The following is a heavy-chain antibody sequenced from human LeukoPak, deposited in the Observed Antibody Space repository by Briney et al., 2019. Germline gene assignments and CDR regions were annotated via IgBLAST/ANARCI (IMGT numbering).Heavy chain of an antibody. CDR2: IYYSGST. J-gene: IGHJ3*02. Sequence: SETLSLTCIVSYGSISGYSWSWIRQSPGKELVWIGYIYYSGSTNYNPSLKSRVTISADMSKNQVSLKLSSVTAADTALYYCARHFTYYYDSSGYPRDSFDIWGHGTMVTVSS. D-gene: IGHD3-22*01. CDR3: ARHFTYYYDSSGYPRDSFDI. CDR1: YGSISGYS. V-gene: IGHV4-59*08.